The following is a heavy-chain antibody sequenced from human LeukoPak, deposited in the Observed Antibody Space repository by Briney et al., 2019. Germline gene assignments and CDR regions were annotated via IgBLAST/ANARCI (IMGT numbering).Heavy chain of an antibody. CDR2: VHYSGSA. V-gene: IGHV4-39*01. Sequence: SETLSLSCTVSGASISNSAYYWLWIRQPPGEGLECIGTVHYSGSAFYNPSLKSRVNISVDTSKNQFSLQLSSVTAADTAVYYCARLFFVIDTWGQGTLVTVSS. D-gene: IGHD3-3*01. CDR3: ARLFFVIDT. CDR1: GASISNSAYY. J-gene: IGHJ5*02.